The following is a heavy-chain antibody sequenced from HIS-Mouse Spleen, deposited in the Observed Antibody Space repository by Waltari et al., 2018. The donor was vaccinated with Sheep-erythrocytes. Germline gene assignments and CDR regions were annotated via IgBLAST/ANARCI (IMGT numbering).Heavy chain of an antibody. Sequence: QVQLVESGGGVVQPGRPLRLSCAASGFTFSSYGMHWVRQAPGKGLEWVAVISYDGSNKYYADSVKGRFTISRDNSKNTLYLQMNSLRAEDTAVYYCAKDRRGFWDYWGQGTLVTVSS. CDR2: ISYDGSNK. CDR1: GFTFSSYG. D-gene: IGHD3-10*01. J-gene: IGHJ4*02. V-gene: IGHV3-30*18. CDR3: AKDRRGFWDY.